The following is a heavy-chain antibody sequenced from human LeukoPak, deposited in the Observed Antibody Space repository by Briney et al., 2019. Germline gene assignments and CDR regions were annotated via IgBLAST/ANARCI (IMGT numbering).Heavy chain of an antibody. J-gene: IGHJ4*02. CDR3: ASPRFRGLTAPPDY. D-gene: IGHD3-10*01. Sequence: PGGSLRLSCVVSGFTFSSYAMSWVRQAPGKGLEWVSGISGSGDSIHLADSVKGRFTISRDNSQNTLYLQINSLRAEDTAVYYCASPRFRGLTAPPDYWGQGTLVTVSS. CDR2: ISGSGDSI. V-gene: IGHV3-23*01. CDR1: GFTFSSYA.